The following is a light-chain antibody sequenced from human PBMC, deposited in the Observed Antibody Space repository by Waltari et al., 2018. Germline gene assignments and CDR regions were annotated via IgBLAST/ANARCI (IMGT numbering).Light chain of an antibody. CDR3: QHYVSLPVT. J-gene: IGKJ1*01. CDR1: QSVGRS. Sequence: EILLTQSPGTLSLSPGERATLPCRASQSVGRSLAWYQQKPGQPPTLLIYGTSNRATGTPDRFSGGGSGTDFSFTIRTLEHEDVAVYYCQHYVSLPVTFGQGTKVEIK. CDR2: GTS. V-gene: IGKV3-20*01.